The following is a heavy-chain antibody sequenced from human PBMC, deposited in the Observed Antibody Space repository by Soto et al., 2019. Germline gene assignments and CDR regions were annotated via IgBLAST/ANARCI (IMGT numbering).Heavy chain of an antibody. CDR1: GDSVSSNNGA. CDR3: SSYRSSSKDFQH. CDR2: TYYRSKWYN. V-gene: IGHV6-1*01. J-gene: IGHJ1*01. D-gene: IGHD6-6*01. Sequence: SQTLALTCAISGDSVSSNNGAWNWIRQSPSRGLEWLGRTYYRSKWYNDYAGSVKSRISITPDTSKNQFSLQLNSVTPEDSAVYYCSSYRSSSKDFQHWGKGTLVTVSS.